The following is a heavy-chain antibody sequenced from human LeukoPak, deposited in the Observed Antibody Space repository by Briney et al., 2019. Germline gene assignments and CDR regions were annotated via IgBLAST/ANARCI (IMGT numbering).Heavy chain of an antibody. D-gene: IGHD3-16*01. CDR3: ARDGFGTGSN. J-gene: IGHJ4*02. CDR1: GYTFTSYD. V-gene: IGHV1-69*13. CDR2: IIPIFGTA. Sequence: GASVKVSCKASGYTFTSYDINWVRQAPGQGLEWMGGIIPIFGTANYAQKFQGRVTITADESTSTAYMELSSLRSEDTAVYYCARDGFGTGSNWGQGTLVTVSS.